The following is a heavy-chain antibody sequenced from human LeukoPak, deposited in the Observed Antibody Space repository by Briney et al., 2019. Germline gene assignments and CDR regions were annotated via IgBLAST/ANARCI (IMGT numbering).Heavy chain of an antibody. CDR3: ARDLARGYSYGYNAFDI. J-gene: IGHJ3*02. D-gene: IGHD5-18*01. CDR1: GYTFSSYG. Sequence: ASVKVSCKASGYTFSSYGIGWVRQAPRQGLEWMGWITAGNGNTNYAQKVQGRVTMTTDTSTSTASMELRSLRSDDTAAYFCARDLARGYSYGYNAFDIWGQGTMVTVSS. V-gene: IGHV1-18*01. CDR2: ITAGNGNT.